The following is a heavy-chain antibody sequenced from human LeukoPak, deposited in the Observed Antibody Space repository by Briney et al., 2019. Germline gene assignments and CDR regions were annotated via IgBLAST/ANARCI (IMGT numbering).Heavy chain of an antibody. D-gene: IGHD3-22*01. CDR2: INHSGST. CDR1: GGSFSGYY. V-gene: IGHV4-34*01. J-gene: IGHJ5*02. CDR3: ARTGILYYYDSSGYYFGTTQRVDWFDP. Sequence: PSETLSITCAVYGGSFSGYYWSWIRQPPGKGLEWIGEINHSGSTNYNPSLKSRVTISVDTSKNQFSLKLSSVTAADTAVYYCARTGILYYYDSSGYYFGTTQRVDWFDPWGQGTLVTVSS.